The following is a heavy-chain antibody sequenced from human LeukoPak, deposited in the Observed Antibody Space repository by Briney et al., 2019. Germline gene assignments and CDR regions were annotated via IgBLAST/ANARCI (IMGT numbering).Heavy chain of an antibody. CDR2: IYTSGST. J-gene: IGHJ4*02. CDR3: ARGKSLRFLEWLLFDY. V-gene: IGHV4-4*07. D-gene: IGHD3-3*01. CDR1: GGSISSYY. Sequence: SETLSLTCTVSGGSISSYYWSWIRQPAGKGLEWIGRIYTSGSTNYNPSLKSRVTMSVDTSKNQFSLKLSSVTAADTAVYCCARGKSLRFLEWLLFDYWGQGTLVTVSS.